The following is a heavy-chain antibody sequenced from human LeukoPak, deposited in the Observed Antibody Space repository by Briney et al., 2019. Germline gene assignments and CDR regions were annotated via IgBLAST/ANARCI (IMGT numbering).Heavy chain of an antibody. J-gene: IGHJ4*02. CDR3: ARGGGYCSGGSCYEAAGSDFDY. CDR2: INHSGST. V-gene: IGHV4-34*01. CDR1: GGSFSGYY. Sequence: SETLSLTCAVYGGSFSGYYWSGIRQPPGKGLEWIGEINHSGSTNYNPSLKSRVTISVDTSKNQFSLRLSSVTAADTAVYYCARGGGYCSGGSCYEAAGSDFDYWGQGTLVTVSS. D-gene: IGHD2-15*01.